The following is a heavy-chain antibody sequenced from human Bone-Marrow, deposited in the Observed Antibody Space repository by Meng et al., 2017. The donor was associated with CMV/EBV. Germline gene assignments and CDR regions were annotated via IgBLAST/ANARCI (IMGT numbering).Heavy chain of an antibody. CDR1: GYTFTSYD. V-gene: IGHV1-18*01. J-gene: IGHJ2*01. CDR3: ASSRYCSSTSCYPGYFDL. CDR2: ISAYNGNT. D-gene: IGHD2-2*01. Sequence: ASVKVSCKASGYTFTSYDINWVRQATGQGLEWMGWISAYNGNTNYAQKLQGRVTMTTDTSTSTAYMELRSLRSDDTAVYYCASSRYCSSTSCYPGYFDLWGRGTLVTVSS.